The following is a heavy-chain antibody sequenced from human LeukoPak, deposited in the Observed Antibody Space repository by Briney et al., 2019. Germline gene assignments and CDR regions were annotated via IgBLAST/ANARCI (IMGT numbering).Heavy chain of an antibody. CDR2: ISSGSSTI. CDR3: ARDLVGSYIDY. D-gene: IGHD3-10*01. Sequence: PGGSLRLSCAASGFTFSSYSMNWVRQAPGKGLEWVSYISSGSSTIYYAESVKGRFTMSRDNAKNSLYLQMNSLRAEDTAVYYCARDLVGSYIDYWGQGTLVTVSS. CDR1: GFTFSSYS. V-gene: IGHV3-48*04. J-gene: IGHJ4*02.